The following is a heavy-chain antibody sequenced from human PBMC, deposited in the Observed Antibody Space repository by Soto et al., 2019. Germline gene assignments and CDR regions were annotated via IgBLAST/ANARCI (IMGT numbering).Heavy chain of an antibody. Sequence: PSETLSLTCPVSGVSVAPGGYFCTCIRQHPWKGLEWIGNIYYSGMTYYNPSLRGRVSISLDPSESQFSLKLNSVTAADTAVYYCARDSSGPGYSYGKFDYWGQGALVTVSS. CDR2: IYYSGMT. V-gene: IGHV4-31*03. D-gene: IGHD5-18*01. J-gene: IGHJ4*02. CDR3: ARDSSGPGYSYGKFDY. CDR1: GVSVAPGGYF.